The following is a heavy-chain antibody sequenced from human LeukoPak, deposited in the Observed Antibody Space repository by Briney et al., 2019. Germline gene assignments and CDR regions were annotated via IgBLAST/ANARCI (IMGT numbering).Heavy chain of an antibody. J-gene: IGHJ6*03. D-gene: IGHD1-26*01. CDR3: ARAGEVGATPPQYYYMDV. CDR2: ISVYNGNT. Sequence: ASVNLSRKASGFTFTNYVLSWVRQAPGQGLEWMGWISVYNGNTKYAHNIQDRVTMTTATATSTAYMDLRSLESDDTAVYYCARAGEVGATPPQYYYMDVWGKGTLVTVSS. V-gene: IGHV1-18*01. CDR1: GFTFTNYV.